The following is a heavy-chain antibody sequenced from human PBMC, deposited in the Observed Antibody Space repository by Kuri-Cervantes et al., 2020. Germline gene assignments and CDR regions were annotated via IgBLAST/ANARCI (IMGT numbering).Heavy chain of an antibody. J-gene: IGHJ5*02. CDR1: GGSISSGDYY. Sequence: SETLSLTCTVSGGSISSGDYYWSWIRQPPGKGLEWIGYIYYSGSTYYNPSLKSRVTISVDTSKNQFSLKLSSVTAADTAMYYCARGRNGDTTSPPWGQGTLVTVSS. CDR2: IYYSGST. V-gene: IGHV4-30-4*01. CDR3: ARGRNGDTTSPP. D-gene: IGHD1-14*01.